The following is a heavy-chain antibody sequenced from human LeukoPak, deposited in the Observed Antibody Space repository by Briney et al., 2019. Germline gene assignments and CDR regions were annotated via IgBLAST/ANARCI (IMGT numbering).Heavy chain of an antibody. J-gene: IGHJ4*02. CDR3: ATGGGYDFWSGYRYFDY. Sequence: PGGSLRLSCAASGFTFTSYAMTWVRQAPGKGLEWVSAISGSGGSPYYADSVKGRFTISRDNSKNTMYLQMNSLRAEDTAVYYCATGGGYDFWSGYRYFDYWGQGTLVIVSS. CDR2: ISGSGGSP. D-gene: IGHD3-3*01. CDR1: GFTFTSYA. V-gene: IGHV3-23*01.